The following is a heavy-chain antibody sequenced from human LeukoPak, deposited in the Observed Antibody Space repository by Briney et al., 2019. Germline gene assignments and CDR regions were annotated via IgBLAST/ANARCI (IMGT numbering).Heavy chain of an antibody. D-gene: IGHD3-22*01. CDR1: GFTFSSYA. J-gene: IGHJ4*02. Sequence: GGSLRLSCAASGFTFSSYAMSLVRLAPGKGLEWVSAISGSGGSTYYADSVKGRFTISRDNSKNTLYLQMNSLRAEDTAVYYCAKALRITMIVAGFDYWGQGTLVTVSS. CDR2: ISGSGGST. V-gene: IGHV3-23*01. CDR3: AKALRITMIVAGFDY.